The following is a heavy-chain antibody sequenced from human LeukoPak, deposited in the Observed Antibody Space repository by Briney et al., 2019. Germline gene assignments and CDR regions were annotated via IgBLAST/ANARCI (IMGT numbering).Heavy chain of an antibody. CDR3: ARVRGVPYYHYYMDV. D-gene: IGHD3-10*01. Sequence: SETLSLTCTVSGGSISSYYWGWIRQPPGKGLEWIGYIHYSGSTNYNPSLKSRVTISVDTSKNQFSLKLSSVTAADTAVYYCARVRGVPYYHYYMDVWGKGTTVTVSS. CDR2: IHYSGST. CDR1: GGSISSYY. V-gene: IGHV4-59*01. J-gene: IGHJ6*03.